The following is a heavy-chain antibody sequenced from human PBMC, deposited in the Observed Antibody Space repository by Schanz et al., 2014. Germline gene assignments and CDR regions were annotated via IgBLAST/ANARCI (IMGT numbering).Heavy chain of an antibody. Sequence: QVQLVESGGVVVQPGRSLRLSCAASGFTFSTYAMHWVRQAPGKGLEWVAYISNDGSSKYYADSVKGRFTISRDNSKKTLYLQMNSLRAEDTAVYYCARDRWDWNNAFDIWGQGTMVTVSS. CDR1: GFTFSTYA. D-gene: IGHD1-1*01. J-gene: IGHJ3*02. CDR2: ISNDGSSK. V-gene: IGHV3-30*07. CDR3: ARDRWDWNNAFDI.